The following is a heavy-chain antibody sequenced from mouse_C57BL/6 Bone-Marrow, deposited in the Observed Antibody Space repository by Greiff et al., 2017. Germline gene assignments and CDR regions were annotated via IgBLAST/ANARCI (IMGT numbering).Heavy chain of an antibody. Sequence: QVQLQQPGAELVRPGSSVKLSCKASGYTFTSYWMHWVKQRPIQGLEWIGNIDPSDSETHYNQKFKDKATLTVDKSSSTAYMQLSSLTSEDSAVYYCARKHYGSSYYAMDYWGQGTSVTVSS. CDR1: GYTFTSYW. J-gene: IGHJ4*01. CDR2: IDPSDSET. D-gene: IGHD1-1*01. V-gene: IGHV1-52*01. CDR3: ARKHYGSSYYAMDY.